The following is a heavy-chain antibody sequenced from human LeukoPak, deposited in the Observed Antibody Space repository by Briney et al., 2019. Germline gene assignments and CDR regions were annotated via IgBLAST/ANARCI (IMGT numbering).Heavy chain of an antibody. Sequence: GGSLRLSCAASGFTFSSYGMHWVRQAPGKGLEWVAFIRYDGSNKYYADSVKGRFTISRDNSKNTLYLQMNSLRAEDTAMYYCLLRDYGDYHAAFDIWGQGTMAIVSS. V-gene: IGHV3-30*02. CDR3: LLRDYGDYHAAFDI. D-gene: IGHD4-17*01. CDR2: IRYDGSNK. J-gene: IGHJ3*02. CDR1: GFTFSSYG.